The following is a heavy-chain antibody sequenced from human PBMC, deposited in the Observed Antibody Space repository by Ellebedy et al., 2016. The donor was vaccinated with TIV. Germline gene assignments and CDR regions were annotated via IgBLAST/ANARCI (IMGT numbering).Heavy chain of an antibody. D-gene: IGHD3-22*01. Sequence: GGSLRLXXVGSGFTFSDHYIDWVRQAPGKGLEWIGRTRSKGHDDTTEYAASVKGRFTISRDDSQNTMFLEMHSLKPEDTAVYYCTPLTYFYDNTTYYKGGAGDFWGQGALVTVSS. CDR2: TRSKGHDDTT. J-gene: IGHJ4*02. CDR1: GFTFSDHY. CDR3: TPLTYFYDNTTYYKGGAGDF. V-gene: IGHV3-72*01.